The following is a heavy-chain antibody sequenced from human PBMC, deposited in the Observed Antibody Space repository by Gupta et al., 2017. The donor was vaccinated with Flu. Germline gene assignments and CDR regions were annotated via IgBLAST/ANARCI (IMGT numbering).Heavy chain of an antibody. V-gene: IGHV6-1*01. CDR2: TSYRSKWDN. CDR3: SRGQMSNFDV. J-gene: IGHJ3*01. Sequence: QAQLQQSGPVLVKPSQTLSLTCAISGDSLSRDGVAWNWIRQSPLRGLEWLGRTSYRSKWDNEYAVSVKSRMTINPDTYTNQLSLHWKNMMREETAVYYCSRGQMSNFDVWGQGTMVTVSS. D-gene: IGHD4-11*01. CDR1: GDSLSRDGVA.